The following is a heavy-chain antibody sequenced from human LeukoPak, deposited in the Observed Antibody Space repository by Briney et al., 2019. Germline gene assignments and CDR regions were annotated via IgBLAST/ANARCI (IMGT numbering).Heavy chain of an antibody. CDR3: ARGGGWYYP. V-gene: IGHV4-30-2*01. D-gene: IGHD2-15*01. CDR1: GGSISSGGYS. J-gene: IGHJ5*02. CDR2: VYHGGGA. Sequence: SQTLSLTCVDSGGSISSGGYSWNWIRQPPGKALEYIGYVYHGGGAHYSPSLKRRVTTPLDRSNNRIYLNLTCVTAAATTVQYCARGGGWYYPWGQGTLVTVSS.